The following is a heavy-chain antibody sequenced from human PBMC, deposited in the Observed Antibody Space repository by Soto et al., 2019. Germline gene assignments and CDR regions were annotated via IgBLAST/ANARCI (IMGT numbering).Heavy chain of an antibody. J-gene: IGHJ5*01. CDR2: VSGYNYNT. Sequence: ASVKVSCKASGYSFRSYGINWVRQALGQGLEWIGWVSGYNYNTKYAQKLQGRITVTTDTSTNTAYMELRSLRSDDTAVYYCGRSSSMLGAGWSDSWGRGTLVTVSS. V-gene: IGHV1-18*01. CDR1: GYSFRSYG. CDR3: GRSSSMLGAGWSDS. D-gene: IGHD2-8*01.